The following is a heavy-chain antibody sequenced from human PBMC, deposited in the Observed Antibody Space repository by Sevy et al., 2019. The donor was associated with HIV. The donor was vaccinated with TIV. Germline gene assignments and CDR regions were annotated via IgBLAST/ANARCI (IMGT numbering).Heavy chain of an antibody. CDR3: ATEDITMIPYGLDV. J-gene: IGHJ6*02. V-gene: IGHV1-24*01. CDR2: FVPEDGET. CDR1: GYTLTELS. Sequence: ASVKVSFKVSGYTLTELSMHWVRQPPGKGLEWMGRFVPEDGETIYAQKFLGRLTMTEDTSTDTAYMDLSSLRSEDTAVYYCATEDITMIPYGLDVWGQGTTVTVSS. D-gene: IGHD3-22*01.